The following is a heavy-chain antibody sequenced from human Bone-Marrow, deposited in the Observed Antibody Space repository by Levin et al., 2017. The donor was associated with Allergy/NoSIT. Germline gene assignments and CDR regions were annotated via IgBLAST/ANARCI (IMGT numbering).Heavy chain of an antibody. CDR2: IKGDGSNI. D-gene: IGHD5-18*01. CDR1: GFTFSGYW. V-gene: IGHV3-74*01. Sequence: GESLKISCAASGFTFSGYWMHWVRQVPEKGLEWVSRIKGDGSNIAYADSVKGRFTISRDNAKNTLYLQMNSLRDEDTAVYYCARVGYSYDTFQVAFDYWGQGTLVTVSS. CDR3: ARVGYSYDTFQVAFDY. J-gene: IGHJ4*02.